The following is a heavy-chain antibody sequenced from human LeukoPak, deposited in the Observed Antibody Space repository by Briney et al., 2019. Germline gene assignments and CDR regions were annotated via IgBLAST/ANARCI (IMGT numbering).Heavy chain of an antibody. CDR1: GGSISSYY. CDR3: ARGRRTGSTYWYFDL. Sequence: SETLSLTCTVSGGSISSYYWSWVRQPPGKGLEWIGYIYYSGSTNYNPSLTSRVTISVEKSKNQFSLKLSSVTAADTAVYYCARGRRTGSTYWYFDLWGRGTLVTVSS. V-gene: IGHV4-59*01. J-gene: IGHJ2*01. CDR2: IYYSGST. D-gene: IGHD3/OR15-3a*01.